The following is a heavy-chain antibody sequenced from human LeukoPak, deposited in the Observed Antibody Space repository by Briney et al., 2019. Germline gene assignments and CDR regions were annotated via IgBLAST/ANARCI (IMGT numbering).Heavy chain of an antibody. D-gene: IGHD1-26*01. CDR2: IYYSGST. J-gene: IGHJ4*02. Sequence: SETLSLTCTVSGGSISTYYWSWIRQPPGKGLEWLGYIYYSGSTNYNPSLKSRVTISVDTSKNQFSLKVSSVSAADTAVYYCARVMEVGAVDYWGQGTLVTVSS. CDR3: ARVMEVGAVDY. CDR1: GGSISTYY. V-gene: IGHV4-59*01.